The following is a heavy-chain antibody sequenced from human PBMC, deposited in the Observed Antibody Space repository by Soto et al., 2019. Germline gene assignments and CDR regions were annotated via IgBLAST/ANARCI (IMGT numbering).Heavy chain of an antibody. CDR2: INSDGSDT. Sequence: GGPMRLPCAASGFAINSLWMHWVRQAPGKGLVWVSHINSDGSDTTYADSVKGRFTISRDNAKNSLYLQMNSLRAEDTAVYYCARDQLYYNDISGRPLNAFDVWGQGTMVTVSS. J-gene: IGHJ3*01. CDR3: ARDQLYYNDISGRPLNAFDV. V-gene: IGHV3-74*01. CDR1: GFAINSLW. D-gene: IGHD3-22*01.